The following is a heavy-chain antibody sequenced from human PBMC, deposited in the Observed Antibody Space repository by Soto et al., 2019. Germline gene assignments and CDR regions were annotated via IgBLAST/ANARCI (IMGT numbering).Heavy chain of an antibody. V-gene: IGHV1-69*13. CDR2: IIPIFGTA. J-gene: IGHJ4*02. CDR3: ARSLLAYCGGDCSGYFDY. D-gene: IGHD2-21*02. Sequence: SVKVSCKASGVTFSSHALRWGRQSPRKRLEWMGGIIPIFGTANYAQKFQGRVTITADESTSTAYMELSSLRSEDTAVYYCARSLLAYCGGDCSGYFDYWGQGTLVTVSS. CDR1: GVTFSSHA.